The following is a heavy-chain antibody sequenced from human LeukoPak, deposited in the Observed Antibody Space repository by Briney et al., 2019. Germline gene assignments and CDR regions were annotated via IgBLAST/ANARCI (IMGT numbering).Heavy chain of an antibody. V-gene: IGHV3-73*01. Sequence: WSLRLSCAASGFTFSGSAMHWVRQASGKGLEWVGRIRSKANSYATAYAASVKGRFTISRDDSKNTAYLQMNSLKTEDTAVYYCTRSDGGFDYWGQGTLVTVSS. CDR3: TRSDGGFDY. D-gene: IGHD4-23*01. CDR1: GFTFSGSA. CDR2: IRSKANSYAT. J-gene: IGHJ4*02.